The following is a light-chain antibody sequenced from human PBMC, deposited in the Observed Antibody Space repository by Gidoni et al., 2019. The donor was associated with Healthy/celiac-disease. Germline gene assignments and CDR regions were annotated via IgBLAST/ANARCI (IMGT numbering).Light chain of an antibody. V-gene: IGKV3-20*01. CDR3: QQYGSSPGLT. Sequence: EIVLTQSPGTLSLSPGERATLSCRASQSVSSSYLAWYQQKPGQAPRLLLYGASSRATGIPGKFSGRWSGTDFTLTISRLEPEDFAVYYCQQYGSSPGLTFGGGTKVEIK. CDR2: GAS. J-gene: IGKJ4*01. CDR1: QSVSSSY.